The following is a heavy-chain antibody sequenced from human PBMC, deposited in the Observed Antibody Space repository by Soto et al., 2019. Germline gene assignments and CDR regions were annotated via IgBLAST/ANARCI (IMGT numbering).Heavy chain of an antibody. CDR2: ISYSGST. V-gene: IGHV4-31*03. J-gene: IGHJ4*02. D-gene: IGHD3-16*01. CDR3: ARAEVGLRDLTQIAVFDY. Sequence: QVQLQESGPGLVKPSQTLSLTCTVSGGSISSGGYYWSWIRQHPGKGLEWIGFISYSGSTYYNPSRRRRVTISVDTSKNQCSLKLSSVTAANPAVYYCARAEVGLRDLTQIAVFDYWGQGTLVTVSS. CDR1: GGSISSGGYY.